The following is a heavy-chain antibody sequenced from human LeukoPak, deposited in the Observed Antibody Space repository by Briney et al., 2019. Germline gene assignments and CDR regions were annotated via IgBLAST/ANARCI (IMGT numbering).Heavy chain of an antibody. CDR2: IWYDGSNK. CDR1: GFTFSSYG. CDR3: ARDLGGDSILGAYYYYGMDV. J-gene: IGHJ6*02. V-gene: IGHV3-33*01. D-gene: IGHD2-21*02. Sequence: PGGSLRLSCAASGFTFSSYGMHWVRQAPGKGLEWVAVIWYDGSNKYYADSVKGRFTISRDNSKNTLYLQMNSLRAEDTAMYYYARDLGGDSILGAYYYYGMDVWGQGTTVTVSS.